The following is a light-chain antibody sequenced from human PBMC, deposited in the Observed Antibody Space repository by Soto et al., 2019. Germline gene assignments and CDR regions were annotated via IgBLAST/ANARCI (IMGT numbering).Light chain of an antibody. Sequence: DSQTTRAPSTLSASVGDIVAMACRASQSISSWLAWYQQKPGKAPKLLIYDASSLESGVPSRFSGSGSGTEFTLTISSLQPDDFATYYCQQYNSYSGTFGQGTKVDI. CDR3: QQYNSYSGT. CDR1: QSISSW. J-gene: IGKJ1*01. V-gene: IGKV1-5*01. CDR2: DAS.